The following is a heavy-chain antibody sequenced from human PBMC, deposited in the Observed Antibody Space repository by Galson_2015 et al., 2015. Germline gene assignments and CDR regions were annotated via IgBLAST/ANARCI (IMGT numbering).Heavy chain of an antibody. CDR2: ISGSGLDWISSISGRGGAT. V-gene: IGHV3-23*01. J-gene: IGHJ5*02. CDR1: GFTFSRSA. D-gene: IGHD1/OR15-1a*01. Sequence: SLRLSCAASGFTFSRSAMTWVRQAAGKGLEWVSSISGSGLDWISSISGRGGATYYADSVKGRFTISRDNSKNTLYLQVSSLRADETAGYDCLLGGWGTRLDTWGQGTLVPASS. CDR3: LLGGWGTRLDT.